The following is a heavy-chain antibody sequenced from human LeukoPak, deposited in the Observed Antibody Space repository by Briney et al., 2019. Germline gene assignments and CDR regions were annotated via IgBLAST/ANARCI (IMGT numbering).Heavy chain of an antibody. CDR1: GVSVSDGRYY. CDR3: ATPYCSSISCLDVFNM. J-gene: IGHJ3*02. D-gene: IGHD2-2*01. Sequence: PSETLSLTCNVSGVSVSDGRYYWTWIRQHPGKGLEWIGYKYYSGSAKYNPSLKSRLTISIDTSKNQFSLQLSSVTAADTATYYWATPYCSSISCLDVFNMWGQGTRVTVSS. CDR2: KYYSGSA. V-gene: IGHV4-31*03.